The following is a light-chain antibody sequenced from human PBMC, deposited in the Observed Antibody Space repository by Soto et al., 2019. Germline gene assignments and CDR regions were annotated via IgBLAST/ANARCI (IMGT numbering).Light chain of an antibody. V-gene: IGLV2-23*01. Sequence: SVLPQPASVSGSPGQSITISCTGTSSDVGSYNLVSWYQQHPGKAPKLMIYEGSKRPSGVSNRFSGSKSGNTASLTISGLQAEDEADYYCCSYAGSSTSYVVFGGGTKVTVL. CDR1: SSDVGSYNL. CDR2: EGS. J-gene: IGLJ2*01. CDR3: CSYAGSSTSYVV.